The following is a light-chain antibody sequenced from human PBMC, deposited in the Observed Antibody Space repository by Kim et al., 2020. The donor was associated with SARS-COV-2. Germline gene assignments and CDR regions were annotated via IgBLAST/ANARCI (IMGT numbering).Light chain of an antibody. CDR2: AAS. CDR3: LQDFTIPYS. Sequence: SASVGYRVTLTCRTSHDLNDGLSWYQQKPGQAPPLLIYAASSLQGGVPSRFSGSGSGQDFPLTINSLQAEDVASSYCLQDFTIPYSFGQGTKLEI. CDR1: HDLNDG. V-gene: IGKV1-6*01. J-gene: IGKJ2*03.